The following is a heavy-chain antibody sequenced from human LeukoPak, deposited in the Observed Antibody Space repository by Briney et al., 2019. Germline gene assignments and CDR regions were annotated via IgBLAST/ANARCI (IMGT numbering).Heavy chain of an antibody. D-gene: IGHD1-26*01. V-gene: IGHV3-23*01. J-gene: IGHJ4*02. CDR1: GFTFSNAW. CDR2: SDSGGST. Sequence: PGGSLRLSCAASGFTFSNAWMSWVRQAPGKGLEWVSTSDSGGSTYYADSVKGRFTISRDNSKNTLYLQMNSLRAEDTAVYYCAKDRSGSTHWGQGSLVTVSS. CDR3: AKDRSGSTH.